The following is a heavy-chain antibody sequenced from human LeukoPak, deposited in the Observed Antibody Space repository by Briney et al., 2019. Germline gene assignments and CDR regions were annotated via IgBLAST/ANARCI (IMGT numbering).Heavy chain of an antibody. Sequence: GRSLILSCASSGFTFSNYAMHWVRQAPGKGLEWVAVIWYDGSNDYYGNSVKGRFTISRDNSKKTLYLQMNSLRAEDTAIYYCAREADCSGGNCYRGAFDIWGQGTMITVSS. D-gene: IGHD2-15*01. CDR1: GFTFSNYA. CDR2: IWYDGSND. V-gene: IGHV3-33*08. CDR3: AREADCSGGNCYRGAFDI. J-gene: IGHJ3*02.